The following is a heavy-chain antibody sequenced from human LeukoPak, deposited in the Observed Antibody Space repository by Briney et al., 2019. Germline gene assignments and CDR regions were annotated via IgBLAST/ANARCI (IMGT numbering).Heavy chain of an antibody. D-gene: IGHD3-22*01. Sequence: ASVKVSCKASGYTFTRYAMNWVRRAPGQGPEWMGWINTNTGNPTYAQGFTGRFVFSLDTSVSTAFLQITSLKAEDTAVYYCARAPYDSSGYYVYWGQGTLVTVSS. CDR1: GYTFTRYA. CDR2: INTNTGNP. CDR3: ARAPYDSSGYYVY. J-gene: IGHJ4*02. V-gene: IGHV7-4-1*02.